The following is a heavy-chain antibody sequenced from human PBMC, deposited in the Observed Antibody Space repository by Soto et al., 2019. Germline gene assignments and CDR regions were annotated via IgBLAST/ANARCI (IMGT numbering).Heavy chain of an antibody. J-gene: IGHJ4*02. CDR1: GFTFSSYW. CDR2: INSDGSST. Sequence: EVQLVESGGGLVQPGGSLRLSCAASGFTFSSYWMHWVRQAPGKGLVWVSRINSDGSSTSYADSVRGRFTISRDNAKNTLYLQMNSLRAEDTAVYYCARDRGWFGEVPFDYWGQGTLVTVSS. V-gene: IGHV3-74*01. CDR3: ARDRGWFGEVPFDY. D-gene: IGHD3-10*01.